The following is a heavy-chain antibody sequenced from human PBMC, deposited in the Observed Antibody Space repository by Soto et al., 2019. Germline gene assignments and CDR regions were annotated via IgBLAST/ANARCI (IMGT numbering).Heavy chain of an antibody. CDR2: IGTAGDT. Sequence: GGSLRLSCAASGFTFSSYDMHWVRQATGKGLEWVSAIGTAGDTYYPGSVKGRFTISRENAKNSLYLQMNSLRAEDTAVYYCARDGRRRYYYDSSGQNDAFDIWGQGTMVTVSS. CDR3: ARDGRRRYYYDSSGQNDAFDI. D-gene: IGHD3-22*01. J-gene: IGHJ3*02. CDR1: GFTFSSYD. V-gene: IGHV3-13*01.